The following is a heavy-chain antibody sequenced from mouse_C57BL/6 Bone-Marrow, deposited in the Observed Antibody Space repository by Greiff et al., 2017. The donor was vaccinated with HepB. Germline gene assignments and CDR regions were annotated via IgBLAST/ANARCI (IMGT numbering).Heavy chain of an antibody. CDR1: GYTFTSYW. V-gene: IGHV1-64*01. Sequence: QVQLQQSGAELVKPGASVKLSCKASGYTFTSYWMHWVKQRPGQGLEWIGMIHPNSGSTNYNEKFKSKATLTVDKSSSTASMQLSSLTSEDSAVYYCERTPYGTLWYFDVWGTGTTVTVSS. CDR3: ERTPYGTLWYFDV. CDR2: IHPNSGST. J-gene: IGHJ1*03. D-gene: IGHD1-1*01.